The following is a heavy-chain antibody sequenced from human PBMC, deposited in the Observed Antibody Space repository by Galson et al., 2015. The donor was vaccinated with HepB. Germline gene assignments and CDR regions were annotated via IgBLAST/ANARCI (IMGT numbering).Heavy chain of an antibody. Sequence: SVKVSCKASGYTFTSYAMHWVRQAPGQRLEWMGWINAGNGNTKYSQKFQGRVTITRDTSASTAYMELSSLRSEDTAVYHCARDPFVPIVGATPGLVDYWGQGTLVTVSS. D-gene: IGHD1-26*01. V-gene: IGHV1-3*01. CDR2: INAGNGNT. CDR3: ARDPFVPIVGATPGLVDY. J-gene: IGHJ4*02. CDR1: GYTFTSYA.